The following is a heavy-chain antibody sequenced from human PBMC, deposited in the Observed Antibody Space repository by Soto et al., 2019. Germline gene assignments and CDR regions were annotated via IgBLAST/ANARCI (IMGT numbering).Heavy chain of an antibody. CDR3: ARDGQTWGYYYYYMDV. V-gene: IGHV3-33*01. Sequence: GGSLRLSSTASGGHFRSYGMHWVRRAPGKGLEWVAVIWYDESNKYYADSVKGRFTISRDNSKNTLYLQMNSLRAEDTAVYYCARDGQTWGYYYYYMDVWGKGTTVTVSS. CDR1: GGHFRSYG. J-gene: IGHJ6*03. CDR2: IWYDESNK. D-gene: IGHD3-16*01.